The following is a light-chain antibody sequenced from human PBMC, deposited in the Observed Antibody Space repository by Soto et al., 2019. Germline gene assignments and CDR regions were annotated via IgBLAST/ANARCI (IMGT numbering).Light chain of an antibody. CDR1: QGIASH. Sequence: DIRLTQSPSCLSASVGDRGTITCRASQGIASHLAWYQQTPGKAPKFLIYAGSTLESGVPSRLSGSGFGTEFTLTSSSLQPEDFATYYCQQVNTFPHTFGQGTKLEIK. CDR3: QQVNTFPHT. CDR2: AGS. J-gene: IGKJ2*01. V-gene: IGKV1-9*01.